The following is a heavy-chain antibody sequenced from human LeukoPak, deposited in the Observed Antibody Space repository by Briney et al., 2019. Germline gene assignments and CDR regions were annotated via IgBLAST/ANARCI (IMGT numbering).Heavy chain of an antibody. V-gene: IGHV3-48*01. CDR1: GFTFSSYS. CDR2: ISSSSSTI. Sequence: GGSLRLSCAASGFTFSSYSMNWVRQAPGKGLEWVSYISSSSSTIYYADSVKGRFTISRDNAKNSLYLQMNSLRAEDTAVYYCAREGSRLGVYSSSSDWFDPWGQGTLVTVSS. J-gene: IGHJ5*02. D-gene: IGHD6-6*01. CDR3: AREGSRLGVYSSSSDWFDP.